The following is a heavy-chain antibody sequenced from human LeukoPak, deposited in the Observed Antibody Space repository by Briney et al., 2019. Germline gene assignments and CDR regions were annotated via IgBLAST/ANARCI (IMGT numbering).Heavy chain of an antibody. V-gene: IGHV4-59*08. D-gene: IGHD3-22*01. Sequence: KPSETLSLTCSVSGGSSSNYYWSWIRQPPGRGLEWIGYIYYSGSTNSNASLKSRVTIFVDPSKNQFSLRLSSVTAAETAVYYCASTDSTGYTFDYWGQGTLVTVSS. CDR2: IYYSGST. CDR1: GGSSSNYY. J-gene: IGHJ4*02. CDR3: ASTDSTGYTFDY.